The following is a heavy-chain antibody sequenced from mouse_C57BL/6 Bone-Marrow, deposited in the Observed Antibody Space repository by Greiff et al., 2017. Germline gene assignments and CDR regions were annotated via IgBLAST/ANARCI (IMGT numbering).Heavy chain of an antibody. Sequence: VQLQQSGPELVKPGASVKISCKASGYTFTDYYMNWVKQSHGKSLEWIGDINPNNGGTSYNQQFKGKATLPVDKSSSTAYMELRSLTSEDSAVYYCARFGYYYGSSYGLGWYFDVWGTGTTVTVSS. CDR2: INPNNGGT. CDR1: GYTFTDYY. CDR3: ARFGYYYGSSYGLGWYFDV. D-gene: IGHD1-1*01. J-gene: IGHJ1*03. V-gene: IGHV1-26*01.